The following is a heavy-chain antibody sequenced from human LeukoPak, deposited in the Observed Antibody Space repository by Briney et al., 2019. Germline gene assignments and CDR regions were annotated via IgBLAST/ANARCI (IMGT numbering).Heavy chain of an antibody. Sequence: PSETLSLNCTVSGASISSYYWSWIRQPPGQGLEWIGYRYYSGSTNYNPSLKSRVTISVDTSKNQVSLKLSSVTAADTAVYYCARDRGSGDDNWFDPWGQGTLVTVSS. CDR2: RYYSGST. D-gene: IGHD3-10*01. CDR3: ARDRGSGDDNWFDP. CDR1: GASISSYY. V-gene: IGHV4-59*01. J-gene: IGHJ5*02.